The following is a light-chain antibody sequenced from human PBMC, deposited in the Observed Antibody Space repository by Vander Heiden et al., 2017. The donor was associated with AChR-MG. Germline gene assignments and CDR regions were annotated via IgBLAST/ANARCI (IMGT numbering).Light chain of an antibody. Sequence: DIQMTQSPSSLSASVGDRVTITCRASQSISRYFNWYQQKPGKAPKLLIYAASNLQSGVPSRFSGSGSGTDFTLTIIRLQPEDFATSYCHQRDSTPRRFGQGTKVEIK. CDR2: AAS. V-gene: IGKV1-39*01. CDR3: HQRDSTPRR. CDR1: QSISRY. J-gene: IGKJ1*01.